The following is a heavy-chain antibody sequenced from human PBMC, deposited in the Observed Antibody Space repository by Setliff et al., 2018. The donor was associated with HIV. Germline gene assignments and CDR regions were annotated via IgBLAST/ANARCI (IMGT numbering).Heavy chain of an antibody. D-gene: IGHD3-22*01. V-gene: IGHV3-21*01. J-gene: IGHJ3*02. Sequence: GGSLRLSCAASGFTFSSYAMHWVRQAPGKGLEWVSSISSSSSYIYYADSVKGRFTISRDNAKNSLYLRMNSLRAEDTAVYYCASGSDSSRPFDIWGQGTMVTVSS. CDR1: GFTFSSYA. CDR3: ASGSDSSRPFDI. CDR2: ISSSSSYI.